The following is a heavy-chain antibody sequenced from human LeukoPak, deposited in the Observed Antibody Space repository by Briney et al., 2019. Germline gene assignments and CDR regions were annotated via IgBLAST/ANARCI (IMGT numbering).Heavy chain of an antibody. V-gene: IGHV4-34*01. CDR2: INHSGST. D-gene: IGHD5-18*01. CDR3: ARVTSGYSYGHFDY. J-gene: IGHJ4*02. CDR1: GGSFSGYY. Sequence: PSETLSLTCAVYGGSFSGYYWSWIRQPPGKGLEWIGEINHSGSTNYNPSLKSRVTISVGTSKNQFSLKLSSVTAADTAVYYCARVTSGYSYGHFDYWGQGTLVTVSS.